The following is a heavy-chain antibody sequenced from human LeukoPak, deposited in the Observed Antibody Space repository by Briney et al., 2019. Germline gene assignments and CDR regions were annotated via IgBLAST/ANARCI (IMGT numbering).Heavy chain of an antibody. CDR3: AKHYYDSVNYSPLTS. D-gene: IGHD3-22*01. Sequence: GGSLRLSCAASGFTFSSYWMHWVRQAPGKGLEWVTVISYDGSNKYYADSVKGRFTISRDNSKNTLYLQMNSLRAEDTAVYYCAKHYYDSVNYSPLTSWGQGTLVTVSS. J-gene: IGHJ5*02. CDR1: GFTFSSYW. V-gene: IGHV3-30*18. CDR2: ISYDGSNK.